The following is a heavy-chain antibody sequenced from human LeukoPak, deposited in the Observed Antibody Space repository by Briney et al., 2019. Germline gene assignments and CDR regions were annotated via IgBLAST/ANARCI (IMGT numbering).Heavy chain of an antibody. Sequence: GGSLRLSCAASGFTFSSYAMDWVRQAPGKGLEWVAVISYDGSNKYYADSVKGRFTISRDNPKNTLYLQMNSLRAEDTAVYYCAKEGDSRGYYSAYFDYWGQGTLVTVSS. V-gene: IGHV3-30*04. CDR3: AKEGDSRGYYSAYFDY. CDR2: ISYDGSNK. CDR1: GFTFSSYA. J-gene: IGHJ4*02. D-gene: IGHD3-22*01.